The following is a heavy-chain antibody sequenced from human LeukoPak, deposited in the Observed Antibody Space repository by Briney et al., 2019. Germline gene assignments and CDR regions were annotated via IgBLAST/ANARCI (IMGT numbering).Heavy chain of an antibody. CDR3: ATYQYIWKYFDY. Sequence: ASVKVSCKASGGTFSSYAISWVRQAPGQGLEWMGGFDPEDGETIYAQKFQGRVILTEDTYTDTTYMELKSLRSEDTAVYYCATYQYIWKYFDYWGQGTLLTVSS. CDR2: FDPEDGET. D-gene: IGHD1-1*01. J-gene: IGHJ4*02. CDR1: GGTFSSYA. V-gene: IGHV1-24*01.